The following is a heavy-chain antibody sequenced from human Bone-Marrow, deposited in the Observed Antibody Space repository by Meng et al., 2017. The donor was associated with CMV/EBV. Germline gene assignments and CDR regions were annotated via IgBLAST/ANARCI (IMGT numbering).Heavy chain of an antibody. D-gene: IGHD5-18*01. CDR2: ISSSGSTI. J-gene: IGHJ2*01. CDR1: GFTFSDYY. Sequence: GGSLRLSCAASGFTFSDYYMSWIRQAPGKGLEWVSYISSSGSTIYYADSVKGRFTISRDNSKNTLYLQMNSLRAEDTAVYYCALRGGVRGYSYQGSWYFDLWGRGTLVTVSS. V-gene: IGHV3-11*04. CDR3: ALRGGVRGYSYQGSWYFDL.